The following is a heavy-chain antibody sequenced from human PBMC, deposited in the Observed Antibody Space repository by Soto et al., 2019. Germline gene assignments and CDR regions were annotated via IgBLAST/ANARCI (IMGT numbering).Heavy chain of an antibody. CDR1: GISYSTYV. Sequence: VQLVQSGAEVKKPGASVRISCTASGISYSTYVIHWVRQAPGQGLEWMGWINAGNGDTRYSQRFQGRVTLTRDTSATTTYMDLSSLRSADTSIYYCARAISGYVTWGQGTLVTVSS. CDR2: INAGNGDT. V-gene: IGHV1-3*01. CDR3: ARAISGYVT. J-gene: IGHJ4*02. D-gene: IGHD5-12*01.